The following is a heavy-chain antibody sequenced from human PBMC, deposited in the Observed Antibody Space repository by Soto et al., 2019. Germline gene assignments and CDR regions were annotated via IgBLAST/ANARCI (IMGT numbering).Heavy chain of an antibody. D-gene: IGHD6-19*01. J-gene: IGHJ4*02. Sequence: QVHLVQSGAEVKKPGASVNVSCQASGFITNHHMHWVRQAPGQGLEWMGIFNPSGLSTTYAQKFQGRVTITRDTSTSTVYMELSSLTSEDTAVYFCAKVTHRGPIAVAGPLGSWGQGTLVIVSS. CDR3: AKVTHRGPIAVAGPLGS. CDR2: FNPSGLST. CDR1: GFITNHH. V-gene: IGHV1-46*01.